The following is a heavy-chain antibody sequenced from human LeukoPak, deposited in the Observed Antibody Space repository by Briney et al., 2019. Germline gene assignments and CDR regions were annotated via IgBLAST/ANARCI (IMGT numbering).Heavy chain of an antibody. CDR3: ARALRHRKNTMIVVVDYYYYMDV. Sequence: GASVKVSCKASGYTFTNYYMHWVRQAPGQGLEWMGIINPSGGSTSYAQKFQGRVTMTRDMSTSTVYMELSSLRSEDTAVYYCARALRHRKNTMIVVVDYYYYMDVWGKGTTVTISS. CDR2: INPSGGST. D-gene: IGHD3-22*01. CDR1: GYTFTNYY. J-gene: IGHJ6*03. V-gene: IGHV1-46*01.